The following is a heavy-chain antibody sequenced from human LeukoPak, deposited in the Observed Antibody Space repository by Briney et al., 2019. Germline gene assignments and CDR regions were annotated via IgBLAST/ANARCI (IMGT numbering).Heavy chain of an antibody. D-gene: IGHD1-26*01. J-gene: IGHJ4*02. CDR1: GFTFSSYG. Sequence: PGRSLRLSCAASGFTFSSYGMHSVRQAPGKGLEWVAVIWYDGSNKYYADSVKGRFTISRDNSKNTLYLQMNSLRAEDTAVYYCARGFSQGVDYWGQGTLVTVSS. CDR2: IWYDGSNK. V-gene: IGHV3-33*01. CDR3: ARGFSQGVDY.